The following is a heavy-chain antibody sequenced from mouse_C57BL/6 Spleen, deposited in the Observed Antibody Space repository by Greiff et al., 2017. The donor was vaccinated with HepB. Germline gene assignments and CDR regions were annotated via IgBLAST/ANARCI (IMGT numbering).Heavy chain of an antibody. CDR3: ARGRPYAMDY. J-gene: IGHJ4*01. V-gene: IGHV1-18*01. CDR1: GYTFTDYN. Sequence: EVQLQQSGPELVKPGASVKIPCKASGYTFTDYNMDWVKQSHGKSLEWIGDINPNNGGTIYNQKFKGKATLTVDKSSSTAYMELRSLTSEDTAVYYWARGRPYAMDYWGQGTSVTVSS. CDR2: INPNNGGT.